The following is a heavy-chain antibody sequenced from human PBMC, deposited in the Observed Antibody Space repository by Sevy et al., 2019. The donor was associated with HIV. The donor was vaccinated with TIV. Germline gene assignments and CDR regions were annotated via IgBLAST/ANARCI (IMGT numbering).Heavy chain of an antibody. D-gene: IGHD4-17*01. V-gene: IGHV3-23*01. J-gene: IGHJ4*02. CDR2: INSGGGST. CDR1: GFTFTEFV. CDR3: ARDPRIFGDYLLTYFDY. Sequence: GGSLRLSCAASGFTFTEFVMSWVRQAPGKGLEWVSTINSGGGSTYYADSVKGRFTISRDNSKNTLYLQLSSLRAEDTAVYYCARDPRIFGDYLLTYFDYWGQGVLVTVSS.